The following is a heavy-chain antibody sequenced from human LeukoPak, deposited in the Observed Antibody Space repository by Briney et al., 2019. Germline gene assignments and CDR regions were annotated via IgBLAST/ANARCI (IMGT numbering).Heavy chain of an antibody. CDR3: ARVNYYDSSAFDY. CDR1: GGSFSGYY. CDR2: INHSGST. J-gene: IGHJ4*02. Sequence: SETLSLTCAVYGGSFSGYYWSWIRQPPGKGLEWIGEINHSGSTNYNPSLKSRVTISVDTSKNQFSLKLSSVTAADTAVYYCARVNYYDSSAFDYWGQGTLVTVSS. D-gene: IGHD3-22*01. V-gene: IGHV4-34*01.